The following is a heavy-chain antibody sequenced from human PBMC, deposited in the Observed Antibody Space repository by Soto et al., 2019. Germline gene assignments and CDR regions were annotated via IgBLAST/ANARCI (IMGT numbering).Heavy chain of an antibody. CDR2: ISTNSNYI. CDR1: GFTFSKSS. J-gene: IGHJ4*02. D-gene: IGHD2-15*01. CDR3: ATDTGDIEVVPATT. V-gene: IGHV3-21*04. Sequence: GGSLRLSCAASGFTFSKSSMNWVRHPPGKGLEWLSSISTNSNYIRYADSVKGRFTISRDNAKNSLSLQMMNLRADDTAMYYCATDTGDIEVVPATTWGRGTLVTVSS.